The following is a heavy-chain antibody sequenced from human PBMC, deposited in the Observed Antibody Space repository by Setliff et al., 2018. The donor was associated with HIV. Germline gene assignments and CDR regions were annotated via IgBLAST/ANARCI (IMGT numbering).Heavy chain of an antibody. V-gene: IGHV3-7*03. CDR3: ARSTHY. Sequence: GGSLRLSCAASGFTFRSYAMSWVRQAPGKGLEWVANIKENGDEKYYVDSVKGRFTISRDNAKNSLYLQMSSLRVEDTAVYYCARSTHYWGQGTLVTISS. J-gene: IGHJ4*02. CDR1: GFTFRSYA. CDR2: IKENGDEK.